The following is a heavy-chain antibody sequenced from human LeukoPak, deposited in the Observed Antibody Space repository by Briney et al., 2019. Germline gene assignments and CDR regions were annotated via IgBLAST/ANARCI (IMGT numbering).Heavy chain of an antibody. J-gene: IGHJ4*02. CDR1: GGSISSSSFS. D-gene: IGHD5/OR15-5a*01. CDR2: THYSGSS. V-gene: IGHV4-39*01. CDR3: AAMSSRFEYYFDY. Sequence: KSSETLSLTCTVSGGSISSSSFSWVWIRQPPGKGLQWIGNTHYSGSSYYNPSLKSRVTISVDTSRNIFSLKMHSVTAADTAVYYCAAMSSRFEYYFDYWGQGTLVPVSS.